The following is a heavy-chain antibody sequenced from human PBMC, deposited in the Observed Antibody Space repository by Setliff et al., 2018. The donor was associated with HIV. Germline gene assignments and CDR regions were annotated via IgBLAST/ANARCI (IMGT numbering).Heavy chain of an antibody. J-gene: IGHJ4*02. CDR3: ATSWRDGYPGDY. D-gene: IGHD5-12*01. CDR2: ISSTSSYI. V-gene: IGHV3-21*06. CDR1: GFTVSRDY. Sequence: GGSLRLSCAASGFTVSRDYMIWVRQAPGKGLEWVSSISSTSSYIYYADSVKGRFTISRDNAKNSLYLQMNSLRAEDTAVYYCATSWRDGYPGDYWGQGTLVTVSS.